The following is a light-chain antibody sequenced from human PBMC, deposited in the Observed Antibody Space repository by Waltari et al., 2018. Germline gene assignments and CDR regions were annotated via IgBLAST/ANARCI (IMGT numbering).Light chain of an antibody. CDR2: AAS. CDR3: QQFNSYPIT. Sequence: DIQLTQSPSFLSASVGDRVTITCRASQGLSSSLAWYHQKPGKAPKLLIYAASTLQSGVPSRFSGSGSGTEFTLTISSLQPEDFATYYCQQFNSYPITFGQGTRLEIK. CDR1: QGLSSS. V-gene: IGKV1-9*01. J-gene: IGKJ5*01.